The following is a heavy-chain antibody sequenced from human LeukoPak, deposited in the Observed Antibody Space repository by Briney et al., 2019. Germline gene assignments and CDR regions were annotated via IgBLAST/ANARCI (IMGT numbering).Heavy chain of an antibody. Sequence: GGSLRLSCAASGFTFSSYSMNWVRQDPGKGLEWVANIKQDGSEKYYVDSVKGRFTISRDNAKNSLYLQMNSLRAEDTAVYYCARDYSVDYWGQGTLVTVSS. CDR3: ARDYSVDY. CDR1: GFTFSSYS. CDR2: IKQDGSEK. D-gene: IGHD4-11*01. V-gene: IGHV3-7*01. J-gene: IGHJ4*02.